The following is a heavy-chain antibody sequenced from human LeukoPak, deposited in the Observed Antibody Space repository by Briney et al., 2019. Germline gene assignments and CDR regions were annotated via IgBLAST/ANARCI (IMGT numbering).Heavy chain of an antibody. Sequence: PGGSLRLSCAASGFPFSDHEMNWVRQAPGKGLERVSYISSSGSDKYYPDSVKGRFTISRGNAKNSLYLQMNSLRAEDTAVYYCARRTSGAFAIWGQGTKVTVSS. V-gene: IGHV3-48*03. CDR2: ISSSGSDK. J-gene: IGHJ3*02. CDR1: GFPFSDHE. CDR3: ARRTSGAFAI.